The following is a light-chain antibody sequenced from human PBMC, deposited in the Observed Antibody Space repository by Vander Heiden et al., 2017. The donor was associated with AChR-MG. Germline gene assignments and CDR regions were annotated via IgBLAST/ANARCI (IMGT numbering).Light chain of an antibody. J-gene: IGKJ2*01. CDR2: GAS. CDR1: QSVSSN. CDR3: QQYTDWPLNT. Sequence: EIVMTQSPAALSVSPGESATLSCRASQSVSSNVAWFQQKPGQAPRLLIYGASTRATGVPARFSGIGYGTDFALTIDSLQSEDFAVYYCQQYTDWPLNTFGQGTKLEIK. V-gene: IGKV3-15*01.